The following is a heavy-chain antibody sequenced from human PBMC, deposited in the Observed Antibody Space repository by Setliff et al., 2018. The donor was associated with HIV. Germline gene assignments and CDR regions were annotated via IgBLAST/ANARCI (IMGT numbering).Heavy chain of an antibody. CDR2: ISGRGDGT. J-gene: IGHJ4*02. Sequence: GGSLRLSCAASGYIFSTYAMDWVRQAPGKGLEWVSSISGRGDGTYYADSVKGRFTFSRDNSKNTVYLQMNSLRTEDTAIYYCARIGTGSQTDYWGQGIQVTVSS. V-gene: IGHV3-23*01. CDR3: ARIGTGSQTDY. D-gene: IGHD1-26*01. CDR1: GYIFSTYA.